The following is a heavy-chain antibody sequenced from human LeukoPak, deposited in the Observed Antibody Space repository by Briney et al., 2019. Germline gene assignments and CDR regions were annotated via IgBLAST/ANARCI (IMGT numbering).Heavy chain of an antibody. CDR1: RGSISSGSYY. J-gene: IGHJ5*02. Sequence: SQTLSLTCTVSRGSISSGSYYWSWIRQPAGKGLEWIGRIYTSGSTNYNPSLKSRVTISVDTSKSQFSLKLSSVTAADTAVYYCAREPADPRDKRFDPWGQGTLVTVSS. CDR2: IYTSGST. CDR3: AREPADPRDKRFDP. D-gene: IGHD2-2*01. V-gene: IGHV4-61*02.